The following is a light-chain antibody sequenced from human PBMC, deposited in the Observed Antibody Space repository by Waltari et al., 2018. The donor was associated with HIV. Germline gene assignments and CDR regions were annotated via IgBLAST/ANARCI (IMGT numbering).Light chain of an antibody. V-gene: IGLV2-23*02. CDR2: EVT. Sequence: QSALTQPASVSGSPGQSITISCTGTSSDVGSYKLVSWYQHHPGTSPNLMLFEVTKRPSGVSNRFSGSKSGNTASLTISVLQADDEADYYCCSYAGSSAFVFGTGTKVTVL. CDR3: CSYAGSSAFV. CDR1: SSDVGSYKL. J-gene: IGLJ1*01.